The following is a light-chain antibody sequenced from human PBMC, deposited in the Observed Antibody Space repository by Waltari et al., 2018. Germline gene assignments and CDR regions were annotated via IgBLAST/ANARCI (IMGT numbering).Light chain of an antibody. V-gene: IGLV2-8*01. CDR1: SSDIGDYDY. Sequence: QSALTQPPSASGSPGESVTISCTGTSSDIGDYDYVSWYQQHPGKAPKPMIYEVIKRPSGVPDRFSGSKSGNTASLTVSGLQAEDEADYYCCSYAGTNNFYVFRTGTKVTVL. CDR3: CSYAGTNNFYV. CDR2: EVI. J-gene: IGLJ1*01.